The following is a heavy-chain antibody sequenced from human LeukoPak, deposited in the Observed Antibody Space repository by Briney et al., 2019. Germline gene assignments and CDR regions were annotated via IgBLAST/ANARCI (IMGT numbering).Heavy chain of an antibody. Sequence: GGSLRLSCAASGFSFSDHYMDWVRQAPGKGLEWVGRIKSKIDGGTTDYAAPVKGRFTISRDDSKTTLYLQMNSLKTEDTAVYYCTTPPNYGDYSYFDYWGQGTLVTVSS. CDR1: GFSFSDHY. CDR2: IKSKIDGGTT. D-gene: IGHD4-17*01. CDR3: TTPPNYGDYSYFDY. V-gene: IGHV3-15*01. J-gene: IGHJ4*02.